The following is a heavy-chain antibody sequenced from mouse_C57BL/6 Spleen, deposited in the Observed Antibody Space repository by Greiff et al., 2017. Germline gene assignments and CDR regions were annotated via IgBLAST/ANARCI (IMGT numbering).Heavy chain of an antibody. Sequence: VQLQQSVAELVRPGASVKLSCTASGFNITNTYMHWVKQRPEQGLEWIGRIDPANGNTKYSSKFPGKATITADPSTNTAYLQISILTSEDTAIYYCARDTTVVGAMDYWGQGTSVTVSS. CDR3: ARDTTVVGAMDY. J-gene: IGHJ4*01. V-gene: IGHV14-3*01. CDR1: GFNITNTY. CDR2: IDPANGNT. D-gene: IGHD1-1*01.